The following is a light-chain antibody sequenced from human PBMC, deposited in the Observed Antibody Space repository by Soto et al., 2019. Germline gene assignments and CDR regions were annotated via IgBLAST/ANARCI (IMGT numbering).Light chain of an antibody. CDR1: HSVGSS. Sequence: EIVMTQSPATLSVSPGERATLSCRASHSVGSSLAWYQQKPGQTPRLLIYAASTRATGIPARFSGSGSGAEFTLTISSLQSEDFAVYYCQQYNNWPHLTFGGGTKVEIK. CDR3: QQYNNWPHLT. CDR2: AAS. J-gene: IGKJ4*01. V-gene: IGKV3-15*01.